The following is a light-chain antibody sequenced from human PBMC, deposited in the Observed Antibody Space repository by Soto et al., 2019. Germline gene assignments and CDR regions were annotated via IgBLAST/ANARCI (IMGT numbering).Light chain of an antibody. CDR3: QSFDRSLNSWV. V-gene: IGLV1-40*01. CDR1: SSNIGAGYD. Sequence: QSVLTQPPSVSGAPGQRVTISCSGNSSNIGAGYDALWYQLLPGTAPKLLIFGFTSRPSGVPDRFSGSKSDTSASLAITGLQADDEAYYYCQSFDRSLNSWVFGGGTKVTVL. CDR2: GFT. J-gene: IGLJ3*02.